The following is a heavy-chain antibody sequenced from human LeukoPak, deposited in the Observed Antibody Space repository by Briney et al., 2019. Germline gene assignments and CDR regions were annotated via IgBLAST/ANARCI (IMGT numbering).Heavy chain of an antibody. CDR3: ARRPYHNVLGSYPGHFDY. CDR2: IYYSGST. CDR1: GGSIGSNYY. J-gene: IGHJ4*02. V-gene: IGHV4-39*01. Sequence: SETLSLTCTVSGGSIGSNYYRGWIRQPPGKGLEWIGNIYYSGSTDYNPSLKSRVTISLETSKNQFSLKLSSVTDADTAVYYCARRPYHNVLGSYPGHFDYWGQGNLVTVSS. D-gene: IGHD3-16*02.